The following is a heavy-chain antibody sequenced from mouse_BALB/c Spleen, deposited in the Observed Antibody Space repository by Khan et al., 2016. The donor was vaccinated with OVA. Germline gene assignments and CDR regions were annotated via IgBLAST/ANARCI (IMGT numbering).Heavy chain of an antibody. V-gene: IGHV9-3-1*01. CDR2: INTYTGEP. CDR3: ARVGYAGTMDY. Sequence: QIQLVQSGPELKKPGETVKISCKASGYTFTNNGMNWVKQNPGKGLKWMGWINTYTGEPTYVDDFKGRFAFSLEISATTAYLQINNLKNEDTATYFCARVGYAGTMDYWGQGTSVTVSS. J-gene: IGHJ4*01. D-gene: IGHD2-14*01. CDR1: GYTFTNNG.